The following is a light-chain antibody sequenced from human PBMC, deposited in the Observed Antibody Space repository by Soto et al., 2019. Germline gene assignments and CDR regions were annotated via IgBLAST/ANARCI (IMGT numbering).Light chain of an antibody. CDR2: EVR. CDR1: NRDVGSYNL. V-gene: IGLV2-14*01. J-gene: IGLJ3*02. Sequence: QSALTQPASVSGSPGQSITIACTGTNRDVGSYNLVSWYQQRPGEAPKLIISEVRNRPSGISYRSTGSKSGNTASLTISGLQAEDEADYYCSSYTTSSTPVFGGGTKLTVL. CDR3: SSYTTSSTPV.